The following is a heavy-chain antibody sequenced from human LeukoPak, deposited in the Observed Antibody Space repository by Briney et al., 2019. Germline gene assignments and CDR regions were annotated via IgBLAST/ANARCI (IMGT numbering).Heavy chain of an antibody. J-gene: IGHJ4*02. CDR3: ARGPDYGDYLFDY. Sequence: ASVKVSCKASGDTFTGYYMHWVRQAPGQGLEWRGWINPNSGGTNYAQKFQGRVTMTRDTSISTAYMELSRLRSDDTAVYYCARGPDYGDYLFDYWGQGTLVTVSS. CDR1: GDTFTGYY. CDR2: INPNSGGT. D-gene: IGHD4-17*01. V-gene: IGHV1-2*02.